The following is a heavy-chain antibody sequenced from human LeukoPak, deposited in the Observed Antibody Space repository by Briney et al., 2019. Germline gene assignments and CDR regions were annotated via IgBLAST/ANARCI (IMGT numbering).Heavy chain of an antibody. V-gene: IGHV4-34*01. D-gene: IGHD3-22*01. Sequence: SETLSLTCAVYGGSFSGYYWSWIRQPPGKGLEWIGEINHSGSTNYNPSLKSRVTISVDTSKNQFSLKLSSVTAADTAVYYCARGIADSSYPYYYDSSGYYYNSISLGYWGQGTLVTVSS. CDR3: ARGIADSSYPYYYDSSGYYYNSISLGY. J-gene: IGHJ4*02. CDR1: GGSFSGYY. CDR2: INHSGST.